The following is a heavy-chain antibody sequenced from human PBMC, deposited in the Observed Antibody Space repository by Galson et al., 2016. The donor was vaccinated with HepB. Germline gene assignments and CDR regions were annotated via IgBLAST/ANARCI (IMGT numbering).Heavy chain of an antibody. V-gene: IGHV3-30*18. Sequence: SLRLSCAASGFTFSNYGMHWVRQAPGKGLEWVAVISYDGIDKYYADSVKGRFTISRDKSKNALYLLLNNLRAEDTAVYYCAKAQEYSSGWYFDDWGQGTLVTVSS. D-gene: IGHD6-19*01. CDR2: ISYDGIDK. J-gene: IGHJ4*02. CDR1: GFTFSNYG. CDR3: AKAQEYSSGWYFDD.